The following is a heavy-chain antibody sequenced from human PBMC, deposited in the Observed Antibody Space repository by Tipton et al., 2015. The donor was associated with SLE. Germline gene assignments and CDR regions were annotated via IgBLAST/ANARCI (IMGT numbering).Heavy chain of an antibody. J-gene: IGHJ5*02. CDR2: IYHSGST. D-gene: IGHD1-26*01. V-gene: IGHV4-59*12. CDR3: ARGHIGWGFDP. CDR1: GGSITSSY. Sequence: TLSLTCAVSGGSITSSYWSWIRQPPGKGLEWIGEIYHSGSTNYNPSLKSRVTISVDKAKNQFSLKLTSVTAADTAVYYCARGHIGWGFDPWGQGTLVTVSS.